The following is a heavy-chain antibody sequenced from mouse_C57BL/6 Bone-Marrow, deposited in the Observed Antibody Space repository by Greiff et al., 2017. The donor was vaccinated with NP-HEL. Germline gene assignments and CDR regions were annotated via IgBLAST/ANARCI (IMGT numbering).Heavy chain of an antibody. CDR2: IDPENGDT. CDR1: GFNIKDDY. CDR3: TSYDYGPAY. J-gene: IGHJ3*01. V-gene: IGHV14-4*01. Sequence: VQLKQSGAELVRPGASVKLSCTASGFNIKDDYMHWVKQRPEQGLEWIGWIDPENGDTEYASKFQGKATITADTSSNTADLQLSSLTSEDTAVYYCTSYDYGPAYWGQGTLVTVSA. D-gene: IGHD2-4*01.